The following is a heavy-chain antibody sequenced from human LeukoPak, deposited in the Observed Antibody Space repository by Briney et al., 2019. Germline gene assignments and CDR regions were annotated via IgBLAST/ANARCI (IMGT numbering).Heavy chain of an antibody. D-gene: IGHD2-2*01. Sequence: QTLSLTCAISGDSVSSNSVWNWIRQSPSRGLEWLGRTYYRSTWYNDYAVSVRGRITVNPDTSKNQFSLHLNSVTLEDTAVYYCARRLTQYDCFDPWGQGILVTVSS. V-gene: IGHV6-1*01. CDR2: TYYRSTWYN. CDR1: GDSVSSNSV. J-gene: IGHJ5*02. CDR3: ARRLTQYDCFDP.